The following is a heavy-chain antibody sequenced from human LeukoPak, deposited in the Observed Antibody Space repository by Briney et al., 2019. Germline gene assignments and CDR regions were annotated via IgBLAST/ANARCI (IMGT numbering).Heavy chain of an antibody. CDR1: GFTFDDYG. Sequence: GGSLRLSCAASGFTFDDYGMSWVRQAPGKGLEWASSISSSSNYIYYADSVKGRFTISRDNTKNSVSLQMKSLRVEDAAVYYCARGTGKTKAFDIWGQGTMVTVSS. CDR3: ARGTGKTKAFDI. J-gene: IGHJ3*02. V-gene: IGHV3-21*01. CDR2: ISSSSNYI. D-gene: IGHD1/OR15-1a*01.